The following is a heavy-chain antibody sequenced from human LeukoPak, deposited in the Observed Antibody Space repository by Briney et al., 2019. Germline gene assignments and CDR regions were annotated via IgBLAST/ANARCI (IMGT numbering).Heavy chain of an antibody. CDR1: GYTFTGYY. CDR2: INPNSGGT. CDR3: ARDVAVAVGDWFDP. Sequence: RASVKVSCKASGYTFTGYYMHWVRQAPGQGLEWMGWINPNSGGTNYAQKFQGRVTMTRDTSISTAYMELSRLRSDDTAVYYCARDVAVAVGDWFDPWGQGTLVTVSS. V-gene: IGHV1-2*02. J-gene: IGHJ5*02. D-gene: IGHD6-19*01.